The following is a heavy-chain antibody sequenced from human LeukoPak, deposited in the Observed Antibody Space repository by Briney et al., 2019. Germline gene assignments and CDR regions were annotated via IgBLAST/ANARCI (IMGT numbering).Heavy chain of an antibody. Sequence: SETLSLTCAVYGGSFSGYYWSWIRQPPGKGLEWIGEINHSGSTNYNPSLKSRVTISVDTSKNQFSLKLSSVTAADTAVYYCARGSRIAARNWFDPWGQGTLVAVSS. V-gene: IGHV4-34*01. J-gene: IGHJ5*02. CDR1: GGSFSGYY. CDR2: INHSGST. D-gene: IGHD6-6*01. CDR3: ARGSRIAARNWFDP.